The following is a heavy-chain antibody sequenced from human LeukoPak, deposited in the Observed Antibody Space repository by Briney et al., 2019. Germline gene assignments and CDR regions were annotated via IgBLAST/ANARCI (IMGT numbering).Heavy chain of an antibody. Sequence: SETLSLTCTVSGGSISGSSYYWGWIRQPPGKGLEWIGSIYYSGSTYYNPSLKSRVTISVDTSKNQFSLKLSSVTAADTAVYYCARGGGYCSSTSCYRARKRDFDYWGQGTLVTVSS. CDR2: IYYSGST. D-gene: IGHD2-2*02. CDR1: GGSISGSSYY. J-gene: IGHJ4*02. CDR3: ARGGGYCSSTSCYRARKRDFDY. V-gene: IGHV4-39*07.